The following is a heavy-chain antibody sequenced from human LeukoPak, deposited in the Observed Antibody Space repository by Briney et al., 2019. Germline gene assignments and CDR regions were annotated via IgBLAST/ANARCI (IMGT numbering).Heavy chain of an antibody. CDR2: ISAYNGNT. D-gene: IGHD3-10*01. CDR3: ARLRHYYGSGSYYIDY. Sequence: ASVKVSCKASGYTFTSYGISWVRQAPGQGLEWMGWISAYNGNTNYAQKLQGRVTMTTDTSTSTAYMELRSLRSDDTAVYYCARLRHYYGSGSYYIDYWGQGTLVTVSS. CDR1: GYTFTSYG. V-gene: IGHV1-18*01. J-gene: IGHJ4*02.